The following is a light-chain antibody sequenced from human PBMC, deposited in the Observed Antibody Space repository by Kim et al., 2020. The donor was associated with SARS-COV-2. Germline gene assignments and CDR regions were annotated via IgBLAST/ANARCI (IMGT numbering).Light chain of an antibody. CDR2: DAS. V-gene: IGKV3-11*01. J-gene: IGKJ1*01. Sequence: GESATPSSRASRGVSSYFAWYQQKPGQAPRLLIYDASNRATGIPARFSGSGSGTVFTLTISSLEPEDFAVYYCQQRSNWPPWTFGQGTKVDIK. CDR3: QQRSNWPPWT. CDR1: RGVSSY.